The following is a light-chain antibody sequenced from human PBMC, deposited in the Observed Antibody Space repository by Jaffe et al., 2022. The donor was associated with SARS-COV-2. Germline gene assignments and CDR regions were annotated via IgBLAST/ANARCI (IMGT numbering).Light chain of an antibody. V-gene: IGKV4-1*01. CDR1: QSVLTSSNQRNY. Sequence: DIVMTQSPDSLAVSLGEGATINCKSSQSVLTSSNQRNYLAWYQQKPGQPPKLLIYWASTRDSGVPDRFSGSGSGTDFTLTISSLQAEDVAIYYCQQYNSSPFTFGPGTKVDIK. CDR2: WAS. CDR3: QQYNSSPFT. J-gene: IGKJ3*01.